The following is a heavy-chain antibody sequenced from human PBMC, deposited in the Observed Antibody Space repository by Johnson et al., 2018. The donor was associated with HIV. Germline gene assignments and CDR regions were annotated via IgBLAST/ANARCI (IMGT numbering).Heavy chain of an antibody. CDR2: IGTAGDT. J-gene: IGHJ3*02. Sequence: MLLVESGGGLVQPGGSLRLSCAASGFTFSSYDMHWVRQATGKGLEWVSAIGTAGDTYYPGSVKGRFTISRENAKNSLYLQRNSLRAEDTAFYYCAKDHDYYVSSCSIRGAFDIWSQGTMVTVSA. CDR1: GFTFSSYD. V-gene: IGHV3-13*01. CDR3: AKDHDYYVSSCSIRGAFDI. D-gene: IGHD3-22*01.